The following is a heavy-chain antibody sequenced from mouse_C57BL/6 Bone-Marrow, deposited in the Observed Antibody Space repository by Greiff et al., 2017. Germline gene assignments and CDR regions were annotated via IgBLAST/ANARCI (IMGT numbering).Heavy chain of an antibody. D-gene: IGHD1-1*01. V-gene: IGHV1-69*01. Sequence: QVQLQQPGAELVMPGASVKLSCKASGYTFTSYWMHWVKQRPGQGLEWIGEIDPSDSYTNYHQKFKGKSTLTVDKSSSTAYMQLSSLTSEDAAVYCCARDYGSSYDWYFDVWGTGTTVTVSS. CDR3: ARDYGSSYDWYFDV. J-gene: IGHJ1*03. CDR1: GYTFTSYW. CDR2: IDPSDSYT.